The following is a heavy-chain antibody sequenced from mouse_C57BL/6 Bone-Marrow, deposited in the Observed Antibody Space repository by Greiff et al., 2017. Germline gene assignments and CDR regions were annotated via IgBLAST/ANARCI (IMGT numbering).Heavy chain of an antibody. V-gene: IGHV1-64*01. CDR2: IHPNSGST. CDR3: AREVTTVVATRYFDV. J-gene: IGHJ1*03. D-gene: IGHD1-1*01. Sequence: VQLQQPGAELVKPGASVKLSCKASGYTFTSYWMHWVKQRPGQGLEWIGMIHPNSGSTNYNEKFKSKATLTADKSSSTAYMQLSSLTSEDSAVYYCAREVTTVVATRYFDVWGTGTTVTVSS. CDR1: GYTFTSYW.